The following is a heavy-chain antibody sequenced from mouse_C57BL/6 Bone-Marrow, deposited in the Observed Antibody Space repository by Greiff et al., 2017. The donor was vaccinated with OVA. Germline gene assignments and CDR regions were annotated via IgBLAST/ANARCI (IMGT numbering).Heavy chain of an antibody. V-gene: IGHV14-4*01. CDR1: GFNIKAAY. CDR3: TSYGNFDY. D-gene: IGHD2-1*01. J-gene: IGHJ2*01. Sequence: VQLQQSGAELVRPGASVKLSCTASGFNIKAAYMHWVKQRPDQGLEWIGWFAPENGDTEYASKFQGKATITSDTTSNTAYLQLSSLTSKDTDVKYCTSYGNFDYWGQGTTLTVSS. CDR2: FAPENGDT.